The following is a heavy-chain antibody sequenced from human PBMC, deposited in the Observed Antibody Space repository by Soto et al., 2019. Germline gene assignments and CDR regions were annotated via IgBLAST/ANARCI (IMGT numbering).Heavy chain of an antibody. CDR3: ARERITIFGVVITHYYGMDV. J-gene: IGHJ6*02. D-gene: IGHD3-3*01. V-gene: IGHV3-30-3*01. Sequence: PGGSLRLSCAASGFTFSSYAMHWVRQAPGKGLEWVAVISYDGSNKYYADSVKGRFTISRDNSKNTLYLQMNSLRAEDTAVYYCARERITIFGVVITHYYGMDVWGQGTTVTVS. CDR2: ISYDGSNK. CDR1: GFTFSSYA.